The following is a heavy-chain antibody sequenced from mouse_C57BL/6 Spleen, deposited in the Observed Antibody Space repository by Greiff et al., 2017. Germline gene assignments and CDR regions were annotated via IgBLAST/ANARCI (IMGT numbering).Heavy chain of an antibody. D-gene: IGHD2-2*01. CDR2: IRSKSNNYAT. CDR3: VRHDGYDVDWFAY. V-gene: IGHV10-1*01. Sequence: EVQVVESGGGLVQPKGSLKLSCAASGFSFNTYAMNWVRQAPGKGLEWVARIRSKSNNYATYYADSVKDRFTISRDDSESMLYLQMNNLKTEDTAMYYCVRHDGYDVDWFAYWGQGTLVTVSA. J-gene: IGHJ3*01. CDR1: GFSFNTYA.